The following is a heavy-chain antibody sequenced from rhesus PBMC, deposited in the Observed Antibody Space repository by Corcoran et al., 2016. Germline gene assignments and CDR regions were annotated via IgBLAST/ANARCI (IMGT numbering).Heavy chain of an antibody. CDR1: GFTFSSYW. CDR3: AKDLATVADTGDY. J-gene: IGHJ4*01. D-gene: IGHD4-29*01. Sequence: EVQLVESGGGLAKPGGSLRLSCAASGFTFSSYWMNWVRQTPGKGLEWVSAINSGGGSTYYADSVKGRFTISRDNSKNTLSLQMNSLRAEDTAVDYCAKDLATVADTGDYWGQGVLVTVSS. CDR2: INSGGGST. V-gene: IGHV3S42*01.